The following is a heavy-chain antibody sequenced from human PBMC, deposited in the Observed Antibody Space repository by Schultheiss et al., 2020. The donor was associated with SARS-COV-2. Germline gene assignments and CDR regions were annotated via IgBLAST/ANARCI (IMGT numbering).Heavy chain of an antibody. J-gene: IGHJ4*02. CDR3: ATLQERLGFDY. CDR2: ISWNSGSI. Sequence: GGSLRLSCAASGFTFDDYAMHWVRQAPGKGLEWVSGISWNSGSIGYADSVKGRFTISRDNAKNSLYLQMNSLRAEDTAVYYCATLQERLGFDYWGQGTLVTVSS. V-gene: IGHV3-9*01. CDR1: GFTFDDYA. D-gene: IGHD3-16*01.